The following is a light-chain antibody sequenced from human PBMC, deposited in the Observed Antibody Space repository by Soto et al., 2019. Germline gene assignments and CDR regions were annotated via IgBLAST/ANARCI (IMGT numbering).Light chain of an antibody. V-gene: IGKV1-5*03. CDR2: KAA. CDR3: QQYNSYWT. CDR1: QSISSW. J-gene: IGKJ1*01. Sequence: DIQMTQSPSTLSASVGDRVTITCRASQSISSWLAWYQQKPGKAPKLLIYKAASLESGVPSRFSGGGSGTGFTLTGSCLQADVFASYYWQQYNSYWTFGQGTKVEIK.